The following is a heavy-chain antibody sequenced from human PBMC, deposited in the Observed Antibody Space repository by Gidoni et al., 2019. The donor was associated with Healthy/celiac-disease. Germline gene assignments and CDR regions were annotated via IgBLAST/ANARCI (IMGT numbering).Heavy chain of an antibody. Sequence: EVQLLESGGGLVQPGGSLRLSCAASGFTFSSYAMSWVRQAPGKGLEWVSAISGSGGSTYYADSVKGRFTISRDNSKNTLYLQMNSLRAEDTAVYYCAKVGPKVGAIYYYGMDVWGQGTTVTVSS. D-gene: IGHD1-26*01. CDR2: ISGSGGST. V-gene: IGHV3-23*01. J-gene: IGHJ6*02. CDR3: AKVGPKVGAIYYYGMDV. CDR1: GFTFSSYA.